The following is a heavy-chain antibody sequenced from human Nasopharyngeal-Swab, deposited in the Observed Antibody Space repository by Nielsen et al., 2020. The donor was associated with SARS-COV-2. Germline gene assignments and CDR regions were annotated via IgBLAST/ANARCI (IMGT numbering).Heavy chain of an antibody. CDR2: IYYSGST. Sequence: SETLSLTCTVSGGSISSSSYYWGWIRQPPGKGLEWIGSIYYSGSTYYNPSLKSRVTISVDTSKNQLSVKLSSVTAADTAVYYCASYYYDSSDYSYWFDPWGQGTLVTVSS. V-gene: IGHV4-39*01. D-gene: IGHD3-22*01. CDR1: GGSISSSSYY. J-gene: IGHJ5*02. CDR3: ASYYYDSSDYSYWFDP.